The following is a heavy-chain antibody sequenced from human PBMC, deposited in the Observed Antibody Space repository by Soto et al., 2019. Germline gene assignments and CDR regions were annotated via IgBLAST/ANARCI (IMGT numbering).Heavy chain of an antibody. Sequence: QVQLQESGPGLVKPSETLSLTCTVSGGSISSYYWSWIRQPPGKGLEWIGYIYYSGSTNYNPSLKSRVTISVDTSKNQFSLKLSSVTAADTAVYYCARPRGNDYYYGMDVWVQGTTVTVSS. CDR1: GGSISSYY. CDR2: IYYSGST. CDR3: ARPRGNDYYYGMDV. J-gene: IGHJ6*02. V-gene: IGHV4-59*01. D-gene: IGHD3-10*01.